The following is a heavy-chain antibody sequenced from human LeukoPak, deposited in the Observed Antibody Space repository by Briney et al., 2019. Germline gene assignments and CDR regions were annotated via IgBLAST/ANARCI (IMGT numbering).Heavy chain of an antibody. D-gene: IGHD4-11*01. CDR2: IYPGDSDT. CDR1: GYSFTSYW. CDR3: ARLEVRSNYFYRVFDP. V-gene: IGHV5-51*01. J-gene: IGHJ5*02. Sequence: GESLKISCKGSGYSFTSYWIGWVRQMPGKGLEWMGIIYPGDSDTRYSPSFQGQVTISADKSISTAYLQWSSLKASDTAMYYCARLEVRSNYFYRVFDPWGQGTLVTVSS.